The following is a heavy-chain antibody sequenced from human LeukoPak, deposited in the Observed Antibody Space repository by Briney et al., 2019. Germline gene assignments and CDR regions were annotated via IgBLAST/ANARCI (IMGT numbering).Heavy chain of an antibody. V-gene: IGHV4-30-2*01. Sequence: SETLSLTCAVSGGSISSGGYSWSWIRQPPGKGLEWIGYIYHSGSTYYNPSLKCRVTISVDRSKNQFSLKLSSVTAADTAVYYCARDRLGVVVLWGQGTLVTVSS. J-gene: IGHJ5*02. D-gene: IGHD3-3*01. CDR1: GGSISSGGYS. CDR2: IYHSGST. CDR3: ARDRLGVVVL.